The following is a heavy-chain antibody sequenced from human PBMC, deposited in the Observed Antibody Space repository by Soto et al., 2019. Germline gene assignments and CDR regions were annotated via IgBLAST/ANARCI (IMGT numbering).Heavy chain of an antibody. V-gene: IGHV3-21*01. CDR3: ARLGSVGHYYYYYYMDV. CDR2: ISSSSSYI. Sequence: GGSLRLSCAASGFTFSSYSMNWVRQAPGKGLEWVSSISSSSSYIYYADSVKGRFTISRDNAKNSLYLQMNSLRAEDTAVYYCARLGSVGHYYYYYYMDVWGKGTTVTVSS. CDR1: GFTFSSYS. D-gene: IGHD1-26*01. J-gene: IGHJ6*03.